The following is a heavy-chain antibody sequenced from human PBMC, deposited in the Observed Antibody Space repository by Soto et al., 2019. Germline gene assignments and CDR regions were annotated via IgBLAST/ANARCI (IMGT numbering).Heavy chain of an antibody. V-gene: IGHV1-3*01. J-gene: IGHJ5*02. CDR2: IYGGHT. D-gene: IGHD2-15*01. Sequence: QVQLVQSGAEVKKPGASVKVSCKASGYTFANFAMHWVRQAPGQRLEWIGWIYGGHTKYSEKFQGRVTITRDTSASTAYMELSSLTSEDTSVYYCARGGVVPAASMFDPWGQGTLVAVSS. CDR3: ARGGVVPAASMFDP. CDR1: GYTFANFA.